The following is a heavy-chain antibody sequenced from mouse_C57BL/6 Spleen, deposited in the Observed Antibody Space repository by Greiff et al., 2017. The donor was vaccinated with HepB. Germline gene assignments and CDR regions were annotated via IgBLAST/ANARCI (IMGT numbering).Heavy chain of an antibody. CDR2: IDPENGDT. D-gene: IGHD1-1*01. CDR1: GFNIKDDY. V-gene: IGHV14-4*01. J-gene: IGHJ1*03. CDR3: TSYYYGSSYHWYFDV. Sequence: EVQLQQSGAELVRPGASVKLSCTASGFNIKDDYMHWVKQRPEQGLEWIGWIDPENGDTEHASKFQGKATITADTSSNTAYLQLSSLTSEDTAVYYCTSYYYGSSYHWYFDVWGTGTTVTVSS.